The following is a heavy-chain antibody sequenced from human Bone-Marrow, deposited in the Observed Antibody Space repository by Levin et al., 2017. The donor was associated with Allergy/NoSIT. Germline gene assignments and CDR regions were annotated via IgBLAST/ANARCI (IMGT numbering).Heavy chain of an antibody. CDR3: GREPYN. Sequence: LSLTCAASGFTVSNNYMSWVRQAPGQGLEWGSVIYSGGGIYYADSVKGRFTIPRDGSKNTLYLQMNSLRAEDTAVYYCGREPYNWGQGTLVTVSS. D-gene: IGHD4-11*01. J-gene: IGHJ4*02. CDR2: IYSGGGI. V-gene: IGHV3-53*01. CDR1: GFTVSNNY.